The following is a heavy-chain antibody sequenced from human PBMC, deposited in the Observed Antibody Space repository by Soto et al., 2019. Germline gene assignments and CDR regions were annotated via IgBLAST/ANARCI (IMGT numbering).Heavy chain of an antibody. J-gene: IGHJ4*02. CDR2: ISYDGSNK. V-gene: IGHV3-30-3*01. Sequence: LRLSCAASGFTFSSYAMHWVRQAPGKGLEWVAVISYDGSNKYYADSVKGRFTISRDNSKNTLYLQMNSLRAEDTAVYYCAREDLYYYDSSGYYGVDYWGQGTLVTVSS. CDR3: AREDLYYYDSSGYYGVDY. D-gene: IGHD3-22*01. CDR1: GFTFSSYA.